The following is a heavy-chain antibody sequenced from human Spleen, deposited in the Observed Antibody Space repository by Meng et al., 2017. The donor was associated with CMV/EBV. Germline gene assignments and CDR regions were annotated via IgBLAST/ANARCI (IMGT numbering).Heavy chain of an antibody. J-gene: IGHJ4*02. V-gene: IGHV3-7*01. D-gene: IGHD3-3*01. CDR3: ARGIFGVVIEVHFDY. CDR1: GFTFSSYW. CDR2: IKQDGSEK. Sequence: SGFTFSSYWMSWVRQAPGKGLEWVANIKQDGSEKYYVDSVKGRFTISRDNAKNSQYLQMNSLRAEDTAVYYCARGIFGVVIEVHFDYWGQGTLVTVSS.